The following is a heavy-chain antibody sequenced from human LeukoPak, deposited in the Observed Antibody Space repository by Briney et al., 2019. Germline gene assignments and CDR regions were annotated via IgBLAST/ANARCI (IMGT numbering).Heavy chain of an antibody. CDR2: ISDTGNT. J-gene: IGHJ3*02. CDR3: AKLVVPAAIRGGAFDI. V-gene: IGHV3-23*01. CDR1: GFTLSSYA. Sequence: AGGSLRLSCAASGFTLSSYAMSWVRQAPGKGLEWVSAISDTGNTYHADSVKGRFTISRDSSKNTLYLQMNSLRAEDTAVYYCAKLVVPAAIRGGAFDIWGQGTMVTVSS. D-gene: IGHD2-2*01.